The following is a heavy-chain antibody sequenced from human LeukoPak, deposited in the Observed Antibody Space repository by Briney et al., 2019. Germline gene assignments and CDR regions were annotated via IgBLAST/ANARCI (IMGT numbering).Heavy chain of an antibody. CDR2: IKHGGVT. CDR1: GSSFSEYF. Sequence: SETLSLTCGVHGSSFSEYFWHWVRQSPREGLEWIGDIKHGGVTNYNPSLMGRVTISVDTSKNQFSLMLTSVTAADTAVYYCARERFDAFDIWGQGTMVTVSS. D-gene: IGHD6-25*01. V-gene: IGHV4-34*01. J-gene: IGHJ3*02. CDR3: ARERFDAFDI.